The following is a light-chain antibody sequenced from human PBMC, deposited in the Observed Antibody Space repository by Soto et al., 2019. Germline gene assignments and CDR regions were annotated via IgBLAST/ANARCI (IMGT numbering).Light chain of an antibody. CDR2: KAS. CDR3: QQYNSYSPWT. V-gene: IGKV1-5*03. CDR1: QSISSW. Sequence: DIQMTQSPSTLSASVGDRVTITCRASQSISSWLAWYQQKPGKAPKLLIYKASSLESGVPSRFSGSGSGTEFTLTISSLQPDDFATYYCQQYNSYSPWTFGKGTKWIS. J-gene: IGKJ1*01.